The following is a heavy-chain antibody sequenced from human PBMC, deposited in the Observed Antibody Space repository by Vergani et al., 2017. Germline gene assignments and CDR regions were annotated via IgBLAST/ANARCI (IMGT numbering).Heavy chain of an antibody. CDR1: GYTFTDYA. Sequence: QVQLVQSGSELKKPGASVKVSCEASGYTFTDYAMTWVRQAPGQGLEWMGWINTNTGNPTYAQGFTGRFVFSLDTSVSTAYLQINSLKAEDTAVYYCARDYLSEPDWLVDYWGQGTMVTVSS. CDR2: INTNTGNP. CDR3: ARDYLSEPDWLVDY. D-gene: IGHD3-9*01. V-gene: IGHV7-4-1*02. J-gene: IGHJ4*02.